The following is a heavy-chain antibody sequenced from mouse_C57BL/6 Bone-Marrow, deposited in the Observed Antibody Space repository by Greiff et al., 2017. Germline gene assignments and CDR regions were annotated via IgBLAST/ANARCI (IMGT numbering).Heavy chain of an antibody. J-gene: IGHJ3*01. CDR3: ARSTLCYGSSYPAWFAY. CDR1: GYSFTDYN. V-gene: IGHV1-39*01. CDR2: INPNYGTT. Sequence: EVQLQQSGPELVKPGASVKISCKASGYSFTDYNMNWVKQSNGKSLEWIGVINPNYGTTSYNQKFKGKATLTVDQSSSTAYMQLNSLTSEDSAVXYCARSTLCYGSSYPAWFAYWGQGTLVTVSA. D-gene: IGHD1-1*01.